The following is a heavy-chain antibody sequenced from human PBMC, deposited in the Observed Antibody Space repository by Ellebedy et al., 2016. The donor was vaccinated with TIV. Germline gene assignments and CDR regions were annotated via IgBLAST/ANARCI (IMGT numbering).Heavy chain of an antibody. CDR2: ISSSGSTI. CDR3: ARYLTGYYMGSDY. CDR1: GFTFSSYE. V-gene: IGHV3-48*03. J-gene: IGHJ4*02. D-gene: IGHD3-9*01. Sequence: PGGSLRLSCAASGFTFSSYEMNWVRQAPGKGLEWVSYISSSGSTIYYADSVKGRFTISRDNAKNSLYLQMNSLRAEDTAVYYCARYLTGYYMGSDYWGQGTLVTVSS.